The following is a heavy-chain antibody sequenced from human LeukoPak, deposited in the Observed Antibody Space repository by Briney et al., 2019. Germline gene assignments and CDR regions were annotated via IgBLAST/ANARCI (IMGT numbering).Heavy chain of an antibody. V-gene: IGHV4-59*12. CDR3: ARSGRLQAHAFDI. CDR1: GGSIRSYF. J-gene: IGHJ3*02. CDR2: IYYSGST. Sequence: PSETLSLTCTVSGGSIRSYFWSWIRQPPGKGLEWIGYIYYSGSTNYNPSLKSRVTISVDTSKNQFSLKLSSVTAADTAVYYCARSGRLQAHAFDIWGQGTMVTVSS. D-gene: IGHD5-24*01.